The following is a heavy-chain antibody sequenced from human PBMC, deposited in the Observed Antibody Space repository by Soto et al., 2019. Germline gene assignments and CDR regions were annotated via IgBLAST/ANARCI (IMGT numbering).Heavy chain of an antibody. CDR3: ASSTVKTPYYYYGMDV. V-gene: IGHV1-69*01. CDR2: TIPIFGTA. Sequence: QVQLVQSGAEVKKPGSSVKVSCKASGGTFSSYAISWVRQAPGQGLEWMGGTIPIFGTANYAQKFQGRVTITADESTSTAYMELSSLRSEDTAVYYCASSTVKTPYYYYGMDVWGQGTTVTVSS. D-gene: IGHD4-4*01. CDR1: GGTFSSYA. J-gene: IGHJ6*02.